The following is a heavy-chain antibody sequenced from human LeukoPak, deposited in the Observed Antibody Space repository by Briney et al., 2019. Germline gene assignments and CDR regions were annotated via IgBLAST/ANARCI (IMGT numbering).Heavy chain of an antibody. CDR1: GDSVSSNSAA. CDR2: TYYRSKWYN. V-gene: IGHV6-1*01. J-gene: IGHJ4*02. CDR3: ARDPSDYVWGSYRWYYFDY. Sequence: SQTLSLTCAISGDSVSSNSAAWNWIRQSPSRGLEWLGWTYYRSKWYNDYAVSVKSRITINPDTSKNQFSLQLNSVTPEDTAVYYCARDPSDYVWGSYRWYYFDYWGQGTLVTVSS. D-gene: IGHD3-16*02.